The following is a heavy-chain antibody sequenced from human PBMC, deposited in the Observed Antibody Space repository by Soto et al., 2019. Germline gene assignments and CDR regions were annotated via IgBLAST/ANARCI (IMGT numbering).Heavy chain of an antibody. CDR2: VTPSLEIT. V-gene: IGHV1-69*01. CDR3: AGDHFKDCRGYGIDY. CDR1: EDIFTDYH. Sequence: QVQLVQSGAEVKSPGPSVTLSVTASEDIFTDYHSTWLRQAPGQGLEWLGGVTPSLEITNPDLEGRLQMRAGVSTKTVYLERSSLRSEYTGVYECAGDHFKDCRGYGIDYWGPGTVVTVSS. D-gene: IGHD6-25*01. J-gene: IGHJ4*02.